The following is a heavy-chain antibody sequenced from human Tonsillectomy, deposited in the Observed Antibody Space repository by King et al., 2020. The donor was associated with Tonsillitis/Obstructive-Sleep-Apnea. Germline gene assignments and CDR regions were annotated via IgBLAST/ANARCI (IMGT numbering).Heavy chain of an antibody. CDR3: ARDYSYYMDV. D-gene: IGHD2-15*01. CDR1: GYTFTTYD. CDR2: INVGYGDT. V-gene: IGHV1-3*01. Sequence: QLVQSGAELKKPGASVKVSCKASGYTFTTYDMHWVRQAPGQRLEWMGWINVGYGDTEYSQKFQGRVTLTRDTSASIAYMELSSLRSEDTAVYYCARDYSYYMDVWGKGTTVTVSS. J-gene: IGHJ6*03.